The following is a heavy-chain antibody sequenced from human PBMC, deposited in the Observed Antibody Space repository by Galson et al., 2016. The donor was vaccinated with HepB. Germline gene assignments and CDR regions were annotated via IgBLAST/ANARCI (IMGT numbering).Heavy chain of an antibody. J-gene: IGHJ4*02. D-gene: IGHD6-13*01. Sequence: SETLSLTCTVSGGSISIFYWGWIRQPPGKGLEWIGYIHYSGRTNYSPSLENRVTISVDTSKNQFSLKLSSVSAADTAMYYCARWKQPNPGHSDYWGQGTLVTVSS. V-gene: IGHV4-59*01. CDR3: ARWKQPNPGHSDY. CDR1: GGSISIFY. CDR2: IHYSGRT.